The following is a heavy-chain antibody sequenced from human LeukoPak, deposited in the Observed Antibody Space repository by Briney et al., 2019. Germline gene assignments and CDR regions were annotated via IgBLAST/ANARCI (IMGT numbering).Heavy chain of an antibody. CDR3: ARGGRGHYMDV. CDR2: INHSGIT. Sequence: PSETLSLTCAVYGGAFSGYYWSWIRQPPGKGLEWIGEINHSGITNYNPSLKSRVLISVETSKSQFSLKLSSVAAADTAVFYCARGGRGHYMDVWGKGTTVTVSS. CDR1: GGAFSGYY. J-gene: IGHJ6*03. V-gene: IGHV4-34*01.